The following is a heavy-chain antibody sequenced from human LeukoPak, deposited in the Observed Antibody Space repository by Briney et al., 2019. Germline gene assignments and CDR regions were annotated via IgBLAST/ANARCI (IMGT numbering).Heavy chain of an antibody. CDR3: ARLGYCSGGSCYYYYCMDV. J-gene: IGHJ6*03. CDR1: GDSISSGGYY. V-gene: IGHV4-61*02. Sequence: PSETLSLTCTVSGDSISSGGYYWSWIRQPAGKGLEWIGRISSSGSTNYNPSLKSRVTISVDTSKNQFSLKLSSVTAADTAAYYCARLGYCSGGSCYYYYCMDVWGKGTTVTVSS. CDR2: ISSSGST. D-gene: IGHD2-15*01.